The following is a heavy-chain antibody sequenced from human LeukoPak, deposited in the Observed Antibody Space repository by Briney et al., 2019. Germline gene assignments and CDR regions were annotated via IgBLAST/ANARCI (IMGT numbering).Heavy chain of an antibody. V-gene: IGHV4-4*07. CDR3: ARDWLDRGMARGVIAYYYYGMDV. Sequence: SETLSLTCTVSGGSISIYYWSWIRQPAGKGLEWIGRIYTSGSTNYNPSLKSRVTMSVDTSKNQFSLKLSSVTAADTAVYYCARDWLDRGMARGVIAYYYYGMDVWGQGTTVTVSS. CDR2: IYTSGST. CDR1: GGSISIYY. D-gene: IGHD3-10*01. J-gene: IGHJ6*02.